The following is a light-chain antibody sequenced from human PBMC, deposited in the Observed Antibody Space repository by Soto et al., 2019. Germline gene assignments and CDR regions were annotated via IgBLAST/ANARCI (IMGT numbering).Light chain of an antibody. CDR3: CSYAGSYTLM. J-gene: IGLJ3*02. Sequence: QSVLTQPRSVSGSPGQSVTISCTGTSSDVGGYDYVSWYQHHPGKAPKVMIYDVNKRPSGVPDRFSGSKSGNTASLTISGLQAEDEADYYCCSYAGSYTLMFGGWTKLTVL. CDR2: DVN. CDR1: SSDVGGYDY. V-gene: IGLV2-11*01.